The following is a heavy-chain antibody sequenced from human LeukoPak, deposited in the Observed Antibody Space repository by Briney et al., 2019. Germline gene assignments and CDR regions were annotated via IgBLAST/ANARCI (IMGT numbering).Heavy chain of an antibody. CDR1: GFTFSSYG. J-gene: IGHJ4*02. CDR3: ARGRSSGWYGHFDY. V-gene: IGHV3-30*03. Sequence: GGSLRLSCAASGFTFSSYGMHWVRQAPGKELEWVAVISYDGSNKYYADSVKGRFTISRDNSKNTLYLQMNSLRAEDTAVYYCARGRSSGWYGHFDYWGQGTLVTVSS. CDR2: ISYDGSNK. D-gene: IGHD6-19*01.